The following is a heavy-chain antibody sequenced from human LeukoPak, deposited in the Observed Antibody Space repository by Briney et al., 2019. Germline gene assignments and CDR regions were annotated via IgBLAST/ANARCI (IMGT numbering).Heavy chain of an antibody. Sequence: SETLSLTCTVSGGSISSGDYYWSWIRQPPGKGLEWIGYIYYSGSTYYNPSLKSRVTISVDTSKNQFSLKLSSVTAANTAVYYCARILEGFFDYWGQGTLVTVSS. CDR3: ARILEGFFDY. V-gene: IGHV4-30-4*01. J-gene: IGHJ4*02. CDR2: IYYSGST. CDR1: GGSISSGDYY.